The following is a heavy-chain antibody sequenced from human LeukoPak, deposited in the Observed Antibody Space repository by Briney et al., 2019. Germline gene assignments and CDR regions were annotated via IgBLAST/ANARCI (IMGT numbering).Heavy chain of an antibody. V-gene: IGHV3-23*01. D-gene: IGHD3-3*01. CDR3: AKDFWSGYYPNY. CDR1: GFTFSSYA. J-gene: IGHJ4*02. CDR2: SGSGGTI. Sequence: PGGSLRLSCAASGFTFSSYAMSWVRQAPGKGLEWVLGSGSGGTIYYADSVKGRFTISRDNSKNTLYLQMNSLRAEDTAVYYCAKDFWSGYYPNYWGQGTLVTVSS.